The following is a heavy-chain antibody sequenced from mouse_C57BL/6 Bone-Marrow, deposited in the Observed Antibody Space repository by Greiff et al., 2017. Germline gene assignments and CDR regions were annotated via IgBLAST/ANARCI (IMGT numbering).Heavy chain of an antibody. CDR2: ISSGGSYT. CDR1: GFTFSSYG. CDR3: ARLPITTVVGFDY. V-gene: IGHV5-6*02. D-gene: IGHD1-1*01. J-gene: IGHJ2*01. Sequence: EVKLVESGGDLVKPGGSLKLSCAASGFTFSSYGMSWVRQTPDKRLEWVATISSGGSYTYYPDSVKGRFTISRDNSTNTLYLQMSSLKSEDTAMEYGARLPITTVVGFDYWGQGTTLTVSS.